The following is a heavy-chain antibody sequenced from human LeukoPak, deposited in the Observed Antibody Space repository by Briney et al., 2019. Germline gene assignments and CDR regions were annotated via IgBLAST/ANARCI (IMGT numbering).Heavy chain of an antibody. CDR2: INPSGGST. Sequence: ASVKVSCKASGYTFTSYYMHWVRQAPGQGLEWMGIINPSGGSTSYAQKLQGRVTMTRDTSTSTVYMELSSLRSEDTAVYYCATTGEPQGWDYWGQGTLVTVSS. CDR3: ATTGEPQGWDY. J-gene: IGHJ4*02. V-gene: IGHV1-46*01. D-gene: IGHD1-26*01. CDR1: GYTFTSYY.